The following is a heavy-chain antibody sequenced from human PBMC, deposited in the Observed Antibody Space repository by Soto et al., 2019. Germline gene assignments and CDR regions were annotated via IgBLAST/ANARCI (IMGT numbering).Heavy chain of an antibody. CDR2: ISGSGGST. V-gene: IGHV3-23*01. CDR3: AKDTMVVVAATPGYLPRPSFDY. J-gene: IGHJ4*02. D-gene: IGHD2-15*01. Sequence: GGSLRLSCAASGFTFSSYAMSWVRQAPGKGLEWVSAISGSGGSTYYADSVKGRFTISRDNSKNTLYLQMNSLRAEDTAVYYCAKDTMVVVAATPGYLPRPSFDYWGQGTLVTVSS. CDR1: GFTFSSYA.